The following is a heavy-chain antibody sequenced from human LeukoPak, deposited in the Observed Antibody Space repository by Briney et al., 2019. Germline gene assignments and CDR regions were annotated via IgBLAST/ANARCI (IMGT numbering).Heavy chain of an antibody. Sequence: PGGSLRLSCAASGFIFSSYSMNWVRQAPGKGLEWVSSISSTGSYIFYADSVKGRFTISRGNAKNSLYLQMNSLRAEDTAVYYCAREMDDILTGYGLDYWGQGTLVTVSS. J-gene: IGHJ4*02. V-gene: IGHV3-21*01. D-gene: IGHD3-9*01. CDR3: AREMDDILTGYGLDY. CDR2: ISSTGSYI. CDR1: GFIFSSYS.